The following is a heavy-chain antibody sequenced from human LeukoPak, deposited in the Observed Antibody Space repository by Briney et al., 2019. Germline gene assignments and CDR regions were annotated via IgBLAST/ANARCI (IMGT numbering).Heavy chain of an antibody. Sequence: GGFLRLSCTTSGFTFSMYDLHWVRRAPGKGLEWVAVIRYDGSNEDYLDSVKGRFTISRDNAKTTLDLQMNSLRAEDTAVYYCARGGGYGFDYPLDYWGQGSLVIVSS. CDR1: GFTFSMYD. D-gene: IGHD3-9*01. V-gene: IGHV3-33*01. CDR3: ARGGGYGFDYPLDY. J-gene: IGHJ4*02. CDR2: IRYDGSNE.